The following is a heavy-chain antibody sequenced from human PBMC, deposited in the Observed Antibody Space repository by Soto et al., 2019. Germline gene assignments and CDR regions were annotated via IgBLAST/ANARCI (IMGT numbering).Heavy chain of an antibody. V-gene: IGHV1-18*01. CDR2: ISIYNGNT. CDR1: GYTFTTYG. CDR3: ARCKDFWSGYSRGGMDV. Sequence: QVLLVQSGAEVKEPGASVRVSCKASGYTFTTYGIAWVRQAPGQGPQWMGWISIYNGNTNSAQKVRGRLTITADTSTNTAYMELRSLTSDDTAVYYCARCKDFWSGYSRGGMDVWGQGTTVTVSS. J-gene: IGHJ6*02. D-gene: IGHD3-3*01.